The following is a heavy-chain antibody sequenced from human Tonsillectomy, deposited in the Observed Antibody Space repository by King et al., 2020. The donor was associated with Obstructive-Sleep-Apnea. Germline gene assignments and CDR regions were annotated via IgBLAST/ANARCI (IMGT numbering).Heavy chain of an antibody. D-gene: IGHD3-10*01. CDR2: ISGYNGNT. J-gene: IGHJ5*02. Sequence: VQLVESGAEVKKPGASVKVSCKASGYTFTSYGISWVRQAPGQGLEWMGWISGYNGNTNYAQKLQGRVTMTTDISTSTAYMGLRSLRSDDTAVYYCARVAGGLNTMVRGDSNWFGPWGQGTLVTVSS. CDR1: GYTFTSYG. CDR3: ARVAGGLNTMVRGDSNWFGP. V-gene: IGHV1-18*04.